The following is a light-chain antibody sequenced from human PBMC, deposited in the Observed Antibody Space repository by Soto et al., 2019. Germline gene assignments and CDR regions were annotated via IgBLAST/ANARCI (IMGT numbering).Light chain of an antibody. V-gene: IGLV1-40*01. CDR1: SSSIGAGYD. CDR3: AAWDDSLNGLL. CDR2: ANN. Sequence: QSVLTQPPSVSGAPGQRVTISCTGSSSSIGAGYDVHWYQQLPRTAPKLLIYANNNRPSGVPDRFSGSKSGTSASLAISGLQSEDEAEYYCAAWDDSLNGLLFGGGTKLTVL. J-gene: IGLJ3*02.